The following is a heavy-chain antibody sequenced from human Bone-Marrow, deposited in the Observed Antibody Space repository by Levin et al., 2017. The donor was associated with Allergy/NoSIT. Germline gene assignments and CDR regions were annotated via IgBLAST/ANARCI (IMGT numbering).Heavy chain of an antibody. D-gene: IGHD3-10*01. Sequence: GESLKISCAASGFTFTDAWMNWVRQAPGKGLEWIGRIKSTSDGGTTDYAAPVKGRFTISRDDSESTVHLLMNSLKIEDTAIYYCTTLGSSRKFDYWGQGALVTVSS. J-gene: IGHJ4*02. CDR2: IKSTSDGGTT. CDR3: TTLGSSRKFDY. V-gene: IGHV3-15*01. CDR1: GFTFTDAW.